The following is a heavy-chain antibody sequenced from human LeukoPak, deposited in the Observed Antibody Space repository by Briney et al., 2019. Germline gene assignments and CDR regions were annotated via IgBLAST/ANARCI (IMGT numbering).Heavy chain of an antibody. V-gene: IGHV4-34*01. CDR2: INHSGST. D-gene: IGHD2-2*02. CDR3: ARDCSSTSCYMGYYYYGMDV. CDR1: GGSFSGYY. Sequence: SETLSLTCAVYGGSFSGYYWSWIRQPPGKGLEWIGEINHSGSTNYNLSLKSRVTISVDTSKNQFSLKLSSVTAADTAVYYCARDCSSTSCYMGYYYYGMDVWGQGTTVTVSS. J-gene: IGHJ6*02.